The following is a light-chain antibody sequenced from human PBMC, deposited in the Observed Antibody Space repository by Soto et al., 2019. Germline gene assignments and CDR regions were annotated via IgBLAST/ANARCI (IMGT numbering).Light chain of an antibody. CDR1: QRVSNN. V-gene: IGKV3-15*01. Sequence: EIVMTQSPATLSVSPGERATLSCRASQRVSNNVAWYQQRPGQAPRLLIYGTSTTANRIPARVSGSVSGTESTLTISSLQPEDLAVYYCQQYNNWPLTFGGGTKVEIK. CDR2: GTS. CDR3: QQYNNWPLT. J-gene: IGKJ4*01.